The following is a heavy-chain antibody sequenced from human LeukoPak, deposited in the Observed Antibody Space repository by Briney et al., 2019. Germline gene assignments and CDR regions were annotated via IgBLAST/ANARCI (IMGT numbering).Heavy chain of an antibody. J-gene: IGHJ6*03. CDR2: ISGSGGST. D-gene: IGHD3-10*01. CDR1: GFTFSSYA. Sequence: GRSLRLSCAASGFTFSSYAMSWVRQAPGKGLEWVSAISGSGGSTYYADSVKGRFTISRDNSKNTLYLQMNSLRAEDTAVYYCAKLLDYYYYMDVWGKGTTVTVSS. V-gene: IGHV3-23*01. CDR3: AKLLDYYYYMDV.